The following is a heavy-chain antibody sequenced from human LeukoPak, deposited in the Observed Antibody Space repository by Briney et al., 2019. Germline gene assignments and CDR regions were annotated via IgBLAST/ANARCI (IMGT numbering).Heavy chain of an antibody. V-gene: IGHV3-7*05. Sequence: GSLRLSCAASGFSFSDSWMTWVRQAPGKGLEWVVNIEQYGSEKNYVDSVKGRFTISRDNAKNSLYLQMNIPRAEDTAVYYCARGHGWFDPWGQGTLVTVSS. CDR2: IEQYGSEK. CDR1: GFSFSDSW. J-gene: IGHJ5*02. CDR3: ARGHGWFDP.